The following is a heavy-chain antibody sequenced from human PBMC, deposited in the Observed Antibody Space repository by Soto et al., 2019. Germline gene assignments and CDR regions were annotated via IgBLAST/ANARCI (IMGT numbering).Heavy chain of an antibody. D-gene: IGHD3-16*01. Sequence: SETLSLTCTVSGGSISSGDSYWSWIRQSPGKGLAWIGYIYYSGSTYYNPYLESRVTISVDTSKNKFSLKLNSVTAADTAVYYCAREGAAYSSYYNGTDVWAPGNTVT. CDR1: GGSISSGDSY. J-gene: IGHJ6*02. CDR2: IYYSGST. CDR3: AREGAAYSSYYNGTDV. V-gene: IGHV4-30-4*01.